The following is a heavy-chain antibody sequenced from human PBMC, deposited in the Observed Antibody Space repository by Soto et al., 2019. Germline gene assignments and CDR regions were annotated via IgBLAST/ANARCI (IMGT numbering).Heavy chain of an antibody. CDR2: INAGNGNT. J-gene: IGHJ4*02. CDR3: ATPYCSSTSCYAGFDY. V-gene: IGHV1-3*01. CDR1: GYTFTSYA. D-gene: IGHD2-2*01. Sequence: GASVKVSCKASGYTFTSYAMHWVRQAPGQRLEWMGWINAGNGNTKYSQKFQGRVTITRDTSASTAYMELSSLRSEDTAVYYCATPYCSSTSCYAGFDYWGQGTLVTVSS.